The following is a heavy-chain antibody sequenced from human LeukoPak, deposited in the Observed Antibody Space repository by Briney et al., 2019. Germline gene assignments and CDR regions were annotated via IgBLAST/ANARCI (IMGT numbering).Heavy chain of an antibody. V-gene: IGHV3-7*01. CDR2: IKQDGSEK. D-gene: IGHD4-17*01. Sequence: GGSLRLSCATSGFIFSNFWMTWVRQAPGKGLEWVANIKQDGSEKYYVDSVKGRFTISRDNSKSSLYLQMNSLSAEDTAVYYCARVPAYGDYSDYWGQGTLVTVSS. CDR1: GFIFSNFW. J-gene: IGHJ4*02. CDR3: ARVPAYGDYSDY.